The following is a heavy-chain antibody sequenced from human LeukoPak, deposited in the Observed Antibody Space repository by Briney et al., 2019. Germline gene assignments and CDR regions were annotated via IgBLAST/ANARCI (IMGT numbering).Heavy chain of an antibody. CDR3: MRHRNWNYDY. CDR1: GDSVTTYW. J-gene: IGHJ4*02. D-gene: IGHD1-1*01. V-gene: IGHV5-51*01. CDR2: IYLGDSDT. Sequence: GESLKISCKGSGDSVTTYWIGWVRQMPGKGLELMGIIYLGDSDTRYSPSFQGQVTISADKSINTAYLQWSSLKASDTAMYYCMRHRNWNYDYWGQGTLVTVSS.